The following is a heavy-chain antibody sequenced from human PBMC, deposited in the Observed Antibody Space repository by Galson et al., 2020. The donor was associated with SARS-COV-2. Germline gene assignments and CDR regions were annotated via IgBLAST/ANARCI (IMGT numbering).Heavy chain of an antibody. CDR1: GFTFSSYS. D-gene: IGHD6-25*01. J-gene: IGHJ5*02. Sequence: GESLKISCAASGFTFSSYSMNWVRQAPGKGLEWVSYISSSSSTIYYADSVKGRFTISRDNAKNSLYLQMNSLRAEDTAVYYCARAYPPYSSAPRFDPWGQGTLVTVSS. V-gene: IGHV3-48*04. CDR2: ISSSSSTI. CDR3: ARAYPPYSSAPRFDP.